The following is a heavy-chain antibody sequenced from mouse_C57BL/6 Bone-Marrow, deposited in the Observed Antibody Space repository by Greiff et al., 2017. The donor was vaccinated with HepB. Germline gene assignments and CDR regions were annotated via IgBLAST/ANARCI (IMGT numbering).Heavy chain of an antibody. D-gene: IGHD3-2*02. CDR1: GYTFTSYD. V-gene: IGHV1-85*01. CDR3: ARGDSSGYVGYYAMDY. J-gene: IGHJ4*01. Sequence: QVQLQQSGPELVKPGASVKLSCKASGYTFTSYDINWVKQRPGQGLEWIGWIYPRDGSNKYNEKFKGKATLTVDTASSNAYMELHSRTSEDSAVYFCARGDSSGYVGYYAMDYWGQGTSVTVSS. CDR2: IYPRDGSN.